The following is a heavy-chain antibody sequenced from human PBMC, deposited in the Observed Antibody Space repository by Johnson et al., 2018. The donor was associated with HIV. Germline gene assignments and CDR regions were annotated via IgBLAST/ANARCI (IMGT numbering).Heavy chain of an antibody. CDR2: ISGRGGST. CDR1: GFTFRDFA. Sequence: VRLVESGGGLVKPGGSLRLSCAASGFTFRDFAMSWVRQAPGKGLEWVSVISGRGGSTFYADSVRGRFTISRDTSKNTMYLQMNSLRAEDTAVYYCAKEVGWLGDAFDIWGQGTMVTVSS. V-gene: IGHV3-23*04. CDR3: AKEVGWLGDAFDI. J-gene: IGHJ3*02. D-gene: IGHD6-19*01.